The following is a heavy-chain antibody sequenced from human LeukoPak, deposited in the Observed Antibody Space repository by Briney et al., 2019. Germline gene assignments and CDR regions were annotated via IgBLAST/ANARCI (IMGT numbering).Heavy chain of an antibody. V-gene: IGHV4-59*01. CDR2: IYYSGST. CDR1: GGSISSYY. J-gene: IGHJ3*02. CDR3: ARATGITMIAKDAFGI. D-gene: IGHD3-22*01. Sequence: SETLSPTCTVSGGSISSYYWSWIRQPPGKGLEWIGYIYYSGSTNYNPSLKSRVTISVDTSKNQFSLKLSSVTAADTAVYYCARATGITMIAKDAFGIWGQGTMVTVSS.